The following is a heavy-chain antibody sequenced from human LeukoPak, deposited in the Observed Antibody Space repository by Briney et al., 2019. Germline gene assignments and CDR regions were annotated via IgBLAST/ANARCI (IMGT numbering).Heavy chain of an antibody. CDR2: ISPSGTT. CDR1: GGYTGSHY. V-gene: IGHV4-4*07. CDR3: ARDRDGYYFDY. J-gene: IGHJ4*02. D-gene: IGHD5-24*01. Sequence: SETLSLTCTVSGGYTGSHYWSWIRQPAGKGLEWIGRISPSGTTHYNPSLGSRVTMSVDTSNNFFSLRLTSVTAADTAVYYCARDRDGYYFDYWGQGTLVTVSS.